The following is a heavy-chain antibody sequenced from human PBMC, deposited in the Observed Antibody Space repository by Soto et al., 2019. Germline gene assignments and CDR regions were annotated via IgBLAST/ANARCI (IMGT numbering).Heavy chain of an antibody. Sequence: QVQLVESGGGVVQPGTSLRLSCAASGFTFSTYGMHWVRQAPGKGLDWVSLIWYDGSRTQYAESVKGRFTISRDNSKNTLFLQMNSLRVEDTAVYYCAREKIGVAGATYDYWGQGTLVTVSS. CDR1: GFTFSTYG. V-gene: IGHV3-33*01. D-gene: IGHD6-19*01. CDR2: IWYDGSRT. CDR3: AREKIGVAGATYDY. J-gene: IGHJ4*02.